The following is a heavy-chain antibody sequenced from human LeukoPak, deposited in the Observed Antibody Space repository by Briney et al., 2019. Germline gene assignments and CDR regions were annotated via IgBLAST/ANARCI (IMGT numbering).Heavy chain of an antibody. D-gene: IGHD6-19*01. V-gene: IGHV3-33*01. CDR1: GFTFSSYG. CDR3: ARDPYSSGVFDP. Sequence: GGSLRLSCAASGFTFSSYGVHWVRQAPGKGLEWVAVIWYDGSNKYYADSVKGRFTISRDNSKNTLYLQMNSLRAEDTAVYYCARDPYSSGVFDPWGQGTLVTVSS. J-gene: IGHJ5*02. CDR2: IWYDGSNK.